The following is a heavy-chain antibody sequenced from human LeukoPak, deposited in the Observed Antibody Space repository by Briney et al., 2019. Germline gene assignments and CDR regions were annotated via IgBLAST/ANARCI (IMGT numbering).Heavy chain of an antibody. Sequence: PGGSLRLSCAASGFSFSNAWMSWVRQAPGKGLEWVANIKQDGSGLYYVESVKGRFTISRDNAKNSLCLRMTSLRAEDTAVYYCARDPGRTGFDYWGQGTLVTVSS. CDR1: GFSFSNAW. V-gene: IGHV3-7*03. D-gene: IGHD1/OR15-1a*01. J-gene: IGHJ4*02. CDR2: IKQDGSGL. CDR3: ARDPGRTGFDY.